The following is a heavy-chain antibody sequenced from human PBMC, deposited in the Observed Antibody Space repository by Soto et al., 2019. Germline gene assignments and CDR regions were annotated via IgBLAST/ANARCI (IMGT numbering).Heavy chain of an antibody. CDR1: GFTFSSYS. D-gene: IGHD2-21*02. Sequence: GGSLRLSCAASGFTFSSYSMNWVRQAPGRGLEWVSSISSSSSYIYYADSVKGRSTISRDNAKNSLYLQMNSLRAEDTAVYYCASGAGVAYCGGDCLNWFDPWGQGTLVTVSS. J-gene: IGHJ5*02. CDR2: ISSSSSYI. CDR3: ASGAGVAYCGGDCLNWFDP. V-gene: IGHV3-21*01.